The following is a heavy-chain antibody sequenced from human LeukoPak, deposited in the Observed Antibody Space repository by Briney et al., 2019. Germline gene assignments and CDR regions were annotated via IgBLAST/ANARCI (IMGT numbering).Heavy chain of an antibody. V-gene: IGHV4-59*01. Sequence: SETLSLTCTLSGGSISSYYWSWVRPPPGKGLGWIGFVYSTGSTNYSPSLKSRVTISVDTAKNQFSLKLRSVTAADTAVYYCARISSSNWYNERGAFDVWGQGTMVTVSS. CDR2: VYSTGST. D-gene: IGHD6-13*01. CDR3: ARISSSNWYNERGAFDV. J-gene: IGHJ3*01. CDR1: GGSISSYY.